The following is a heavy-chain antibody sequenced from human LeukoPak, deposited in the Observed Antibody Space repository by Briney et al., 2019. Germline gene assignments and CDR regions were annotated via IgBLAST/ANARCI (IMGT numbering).Heavy chain of an antibody. CDR2: IIPIFGTA. J-gene: IGHJ4*02. CDR3: ARDIDGDYFYY. V-gene: IGHV1-69*05. Sequence: ASVKVSCKASGGTFSSYAISWVRQAPGQGLEWMGGIIPIFGTANYAQKFQGRVTMTRDTSISTAYMELSRLRSDDTAVYYCARDIDGDYFYYWGQGTLVTVSS. CDR1: GGTFSSYA. D-gene: IGHD4-17*01.